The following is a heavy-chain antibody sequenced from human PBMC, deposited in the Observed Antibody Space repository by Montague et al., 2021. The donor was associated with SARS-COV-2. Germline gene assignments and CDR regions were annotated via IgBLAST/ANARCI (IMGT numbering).Heavy chain of an antibody. D-gene: IGHD6-25*01. CDR3: ARGSGSASATWFDP. CDR1: GGSIGSHY. CDR2: IYYTGIT. J-gene: IGHJ5*02. Sequence: SETLSLTCTVSGGSIGSHYWSWIRLPPGKGLEWVGHIYYTGITKXKSSLKSRVTISVDTSKSQLSLKLDSVTAADTAVYYCARGSGSASATWFDPWGQGTLVTVSS. V-gene: IGHV4-59*11.